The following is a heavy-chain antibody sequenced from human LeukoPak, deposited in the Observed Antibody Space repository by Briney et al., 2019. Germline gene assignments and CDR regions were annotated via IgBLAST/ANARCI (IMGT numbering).Heavy chain of an antibody. D-gene: IGHD6-13*01. CDR3: ARGGYSSSWYHFDY. CDR1: GFTVSSNY. CDR2: IYSGGTT. Sequence: GGSLRLSCAASGFTVSSNYMSWVRQAPGKGLEWVSVIYSGGTTNYADSVKGRFTISRDNSKNTLFLQMNSLRAEDTAVYYCARGGYSSSWYHFDYLGQGTLVTVSS. J-gene: IGHJ4*02. V-gene: IGHV3-53*01.